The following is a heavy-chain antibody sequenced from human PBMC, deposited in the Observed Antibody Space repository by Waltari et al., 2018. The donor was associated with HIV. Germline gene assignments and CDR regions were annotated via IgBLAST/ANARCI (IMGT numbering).Heavy chain of an antibody. CDR1: GFTFSSYW. J-gene: IGHJ5*02. V-gene: IGHV3-74*01. Sequence: EVQLVESGGGLVQPGGSLRLSCAASGFTFSSYWMHWVRQAPGKGLVGVLRINGSGSTTSYADAVKGRFTISRDNAKNTLYLQMNSLGAEDTAVYYCARIAYDSSGYGWFDPWGQGTLVTVSS. D-gene: IGHD3-22*01. CDR3: ARIAYDSSGYGWFDP. CDR2: INGSGSTT.